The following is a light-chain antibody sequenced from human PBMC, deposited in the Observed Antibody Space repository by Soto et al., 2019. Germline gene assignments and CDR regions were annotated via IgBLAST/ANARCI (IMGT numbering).Light chain of an antibody. CDR3: QQSYSTAPLT. V-gene: IGKV1-39*01. J-gene: IGKJ2*01. CDR1: QSIGTS. Sequence: DIQMTQSPSSLSASLGDRVNITCRASQSIGTSLNWYQQRPQKAPNLLIYSASSLQSGVPSRFSGSGSGTDFTLTISSLQPEDFATYYCQQSYSTAPLTFGQGTKLDI. CDR2: SAS.